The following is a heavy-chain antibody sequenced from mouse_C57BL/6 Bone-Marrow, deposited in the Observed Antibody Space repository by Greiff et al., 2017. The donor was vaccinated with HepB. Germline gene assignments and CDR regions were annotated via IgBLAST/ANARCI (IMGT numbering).Heavy chain of an antibody. CDR1: GYTFTSYW. V-gene: IGHV1-59*01. Sequence: VKLQESGAELVRPGTSVKLSCKASGYTFTSYWMHWVKQRPGQGLEWIGVIDPSDSYTNYNQKFKGKATLTVDTSSSTAYMQLSSLTSEDSAVYYCARRGYFDVWGTGTTVTVSS. CDR2: IDPSDSYT. CDR3: ARRGYFDV. J-gene: IGHJ1*03.